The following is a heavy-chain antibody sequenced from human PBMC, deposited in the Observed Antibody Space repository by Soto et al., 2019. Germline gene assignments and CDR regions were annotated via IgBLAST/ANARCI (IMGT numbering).Heavy chain of an antibody. CDR3: ARDVNKGLIDY. V-gene: IGHV1-18*01. CDR1: GYTITSYA. CDR2: ISAYNGNT. J-gene: IGHJ4*02. Sequence: APVKVCCKASGYTITSYAFSWVRQAPGQGLEWMGWISAYNGNTNYAQKLQGRVTMTTDTSTSTAYMELRSLRSDDTAVYYCARDVNKGLIDYWGQGTLVTVSS.